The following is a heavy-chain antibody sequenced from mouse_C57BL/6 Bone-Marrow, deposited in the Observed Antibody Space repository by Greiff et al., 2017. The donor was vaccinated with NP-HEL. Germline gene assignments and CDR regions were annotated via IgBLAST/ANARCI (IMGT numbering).Heavy chain of an antibody. J-gene: IGHJ1*03. CDR1: GFTFSSYA. D-gene: IGHD1-1*01. CDR2: ISSGGDYI. Sequence: EVKLQESGEGLVKPGGSLKLSCAASGFTFSSYAMSWVRQIPEKRLEWVAYISSGGDYIYYADTVKGRFTISRDNARNTLYLQMSSLKSEDTAMYYCTRDYYYGSSSWYFDVWGTGTTVTVSS. CDR3: TRDYYYGSSSWYFDV. V-gene: IGHV5-9-1*02.